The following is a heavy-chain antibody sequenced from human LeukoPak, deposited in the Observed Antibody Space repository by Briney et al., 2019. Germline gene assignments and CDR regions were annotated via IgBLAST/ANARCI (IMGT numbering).Heavy chain of an antibody. Sequence: PGGSLRLSCAASGFTFSSYGMYWVRQAPGKGLEWVAVISYDGSNKYYADSVKGRFTISRDNSKNTLYLQMNSLRAEDTAVYYCAKEGPAAPTWRMDVWGQGTTVTVSS. J-gene: IGHJ6*02. CDR3: AKEGPAAPTWRMDV. CDR1: GFTFSSYG. V-gene: IGHV3-30*18. D-gene: IGHD2-2*01. CDR2: ISYDGSNK.